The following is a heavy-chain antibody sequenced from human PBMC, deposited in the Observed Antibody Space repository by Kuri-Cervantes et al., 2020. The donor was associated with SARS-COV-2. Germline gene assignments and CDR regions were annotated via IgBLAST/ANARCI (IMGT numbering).Heavy chain of an antibody. V-gene: IGHV4-39*01. D-gene: IGHD3-3*01. CDR3: ARQMMSSITIFGVVITRNWFDP. CDR1: GASISSSTYY. CDR2: IYESGDT. J-gene: IGHJ5*02. Sequence: VSLRLSCTVSGASISSSTYYWGWIRQSPGKGLEWLGSIYESGDTYYSSSLKSRLRLSVDTSKNQFSLKLSSVTAADTAVYYCARQMMSSITIFGVVITRNWFDPWGQGTLVTVSS.